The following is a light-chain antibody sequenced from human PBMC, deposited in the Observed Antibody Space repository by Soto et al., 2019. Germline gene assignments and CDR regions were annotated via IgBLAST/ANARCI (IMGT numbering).Light chain of an antibody. CDR3: QHYRTS. V-gene: IGKV3-20*01. J-gene: IGKJ4*01. CDR2: GAS. CDR1: QSVSSSY. Sequence: EIVLTQSPGTLSLSPGERATLSCRASQSVSSSYLAWYQQKPGQPPRLLIYGASSRATGIPDRFSGSGSGTDFTPNLTRLEPGDFAVYFCQHYRTSFGGGTKVEIK.